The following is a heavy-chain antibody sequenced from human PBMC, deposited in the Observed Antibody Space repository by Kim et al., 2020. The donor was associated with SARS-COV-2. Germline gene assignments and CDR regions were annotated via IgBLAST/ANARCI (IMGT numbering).Heavy chain of an antibody. J-gene: IGHJ6*03. V-gene: IGHV3-48*03. Sequence: GGSLRLSCAASGFTFSSYEMNWVRQAPGKGLEWVSYISSSGSTIYYADSVKGRFTISRDNAKNSLYLQMNSLRAEDTAVYYCARTGIRWELLRGSLDYYYMDVWGKGTTVTVS. CDR3: ARTGIRWELLRGSLDYYYMDV. CDR1: GFTFSSYE. CDR2: ISSSGSTI. D-gene: IGHD1-26*01.